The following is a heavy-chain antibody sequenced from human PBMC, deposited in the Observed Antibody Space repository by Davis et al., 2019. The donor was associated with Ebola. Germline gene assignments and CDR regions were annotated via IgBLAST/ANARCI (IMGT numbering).Heavy chain of an antibody. J-gene: IGHJ4*02. V-gene: IGHV4-34*01. CDR2: INHSGST. Sequence: PSETLSLTCAVYGGSFSGYYWSWIRQPPGKGLEWIGEINHSGSTNYNPSLKSRVTISVDTSKSQFSLKLSSVTAADTAVYYCARASKGGMDAASLYFDYWGQGTLVTVSS. CDR1: GGSFSGYY. CDR3: ARASKGGMDAASLYFDY. D-gene: IGHD3-16*01.